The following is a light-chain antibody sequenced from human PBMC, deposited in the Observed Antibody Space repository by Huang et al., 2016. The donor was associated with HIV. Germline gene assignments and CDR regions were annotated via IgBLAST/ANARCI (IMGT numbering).Light chain of an antibody. CDR2: GAS. CDR1: QSVSSSY. J-gene: IGKJ1*01. V-gene: IGKV3-20*01. CDR3: QQYGSSPWT. Sequence: IVLTQSPGTLSLSPGERATRSCRASQSVSSSYLAWYQQKPGQAPRLLIYGASSRATGIPDRVSGSGSGTDFTLTISRLGPEDFAVYYCQQYGSSPWTFGQGTKVEIK.